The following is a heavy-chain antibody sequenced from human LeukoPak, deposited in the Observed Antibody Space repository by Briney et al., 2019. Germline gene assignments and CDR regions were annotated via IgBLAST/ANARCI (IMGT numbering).Heavy chain of an antibody. CDR3: ARDAETGNFDY. J-gene: IGHJ4*02. D-gene: IGHD7-27*01. V-gene: IGHV4-30-2*01. CDR1: GSSISSDAYY. CDR2: IYHSGGT. Sequence: SETLSLTCTVSGSSISSDAYYWSWIRQPPGKGLEWIGYIYHSGGTHYNPSLKSRVTISVDKSKNQFSLKENSVTAADTAVYYCARDAETGNFDYWGQGTLVTVSS.